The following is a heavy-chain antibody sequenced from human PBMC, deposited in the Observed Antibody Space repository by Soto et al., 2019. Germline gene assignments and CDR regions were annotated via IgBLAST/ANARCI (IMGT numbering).Heavy chain of an antibody. V-gene: IGHV4-34*01. D-gene: IGHD2-2*01. CDR1: GGSFSGYY. CDR2: IYYSGST. J-gene: IGHJ4*02. CDR3: ARLNRYCSSTSCYAFDY. Sequence: PSETLSLTCAVYGGSFSGYYWSWIRQPPGKGLEWIGSIYYSGSTYYNPSLKSRVTISVDTSKNQFSLKLSSVTAADTAVYYCARLNRYCSSTSCYAFDYWGQGTLVTVSS.